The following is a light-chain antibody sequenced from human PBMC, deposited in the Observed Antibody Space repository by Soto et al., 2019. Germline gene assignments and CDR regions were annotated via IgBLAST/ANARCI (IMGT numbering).Light chain of an antibody. CDR2: DVS. CDR3: SSYTSTMTSP. Sequence: QSALTQPASVSGSPGQSITISCTGTSSDIGGYNYVSWYQQHPGKAPKLIIYDVSNRPSGVSNRFSGSKSSNTASLTISGLQAEDEADYYCSSYTSTMTSPFGTGTKVTVL. V-gene: IGLV2-14*03. CDR1: SSDIGGYNY. J-gene: IGLJ1*01.